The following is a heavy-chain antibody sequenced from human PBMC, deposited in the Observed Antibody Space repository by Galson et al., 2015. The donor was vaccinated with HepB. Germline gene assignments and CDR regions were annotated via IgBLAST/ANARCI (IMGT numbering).Heavy chain of an antibody. Sequence: SLRLSCAGSGFIFSGYAMNWVRQAPGKGLEWVSSIGGSGASTYYADSVKGRFTFSRDNSKNTVYLQMNSLRVEDTAVYYCAKVAILGVTPHYFDYWGQGTRVTVSS. CDR3: AKVAILGVTPHYFDY. D-gene: IGHD2-21*02. J-gene: IGHJ4*02. CDR1: GFIFSGYA. V-gene: IGHV3-23*01. CDR2: IGGSGAST.